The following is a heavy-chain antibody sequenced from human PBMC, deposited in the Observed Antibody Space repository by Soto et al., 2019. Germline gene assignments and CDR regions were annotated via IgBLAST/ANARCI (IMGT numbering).Heavy chain of an antibody. V-gene: IGHV3-23*01. CDR3: AKNSGWFNT. D-gene: IGHD3-10*01. CDR1: GFPFSSTD. J-gene: IGHJ5*02. Sequence: EFQVLQSGGGLVQPGGSLTLSCAASGFPFSSTDMTWVRQAPWKGLEWVSTIDGSGGTTYYADSVKGRFTISRDNSINTVFLQMNSLRADDTALYFCAKNSGWFNTWGQGALVTVSS. CDR2: IDGSGGTT.